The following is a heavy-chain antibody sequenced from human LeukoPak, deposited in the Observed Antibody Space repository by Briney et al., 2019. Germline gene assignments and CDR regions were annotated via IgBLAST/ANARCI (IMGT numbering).Heavy chain of an antibody. D-gene: IGHD4-11*01. V-gene: IGHV1-8*03. CDR2: MNPNRGNT. CDR1: GYTFTNDD. J-gene: IGHJ6*03. Sequence: ASVKLSCKASGYTFTNDDIDWVRQRTGQGIGWMGWMNPNRGNTGYAETFHGRVTITRDTSITTAYMELTSMRSEDSAVYYCARGPAYSNYGASYYYCMDVWGKGTTVTVSS. CDR3: ARGPAYSNYGASYYYCMDV.